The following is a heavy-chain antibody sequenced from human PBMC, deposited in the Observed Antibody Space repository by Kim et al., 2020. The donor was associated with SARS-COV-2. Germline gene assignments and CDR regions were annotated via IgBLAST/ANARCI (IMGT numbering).Heavy chain of an antibody. CDR1: GGSISSSY. J-gene: IGHJ4*02. D-gene: IGHD3-10*02. CDR2: IYYSGST. CDR3: ARSPLCLPFDY. V-gene: IGHV4-59*01. Sequence: SETLSLTCTVSGGSISSSYWTWIRQPPGKGLEWIVYIYYSGSTKYNPSHKSRVTISVDTSKNQFSLKLSSVTAADTAVYYCARSPLCLPFDYWGQGTLVTVSS.